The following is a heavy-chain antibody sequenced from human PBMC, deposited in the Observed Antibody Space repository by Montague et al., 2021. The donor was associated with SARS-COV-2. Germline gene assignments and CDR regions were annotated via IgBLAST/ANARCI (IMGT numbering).Heavy chain of an antibody. J-gene: IGHJ4*02. V-gene: IGHV4-4*07. CDR3: AGAFGSSFDS. D-gene: IGHD6-13*01. Sequence: SETLSLTCTVSFGSVKNYFWSWIRQPVGKGLEWIGRIFVTGGTKYTPSLKSRVTMSLDTSKNQFSLKLRSVTAADTAIYYCAGAFGSSFDSWGQGILVVVSS. CDR2: IFVTGGT. CDR1: FGSVKNYF.